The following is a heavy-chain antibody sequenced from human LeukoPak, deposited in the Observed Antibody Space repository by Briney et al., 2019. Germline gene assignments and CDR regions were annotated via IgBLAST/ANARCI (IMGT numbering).Heavy chain of an antibody. CDR2: INHSGST. CDR1: GGSFSGYY. J-gene: IGHJ4*02. CDR3: ARGDYYDNSGYLYY. D-gene: IGHD3-22*01. V-gene: IGHV4-34*01. Sequence: SETLSLTCAVYGGSFSGYYWSWIRQPPGKGLEWIGEINHSGSTNYNPSLKSRVTISVDTSKNQFSLKLSSVTAADTAVYYCARGDYYDNSGYLYYWGQGTLVTVSS.